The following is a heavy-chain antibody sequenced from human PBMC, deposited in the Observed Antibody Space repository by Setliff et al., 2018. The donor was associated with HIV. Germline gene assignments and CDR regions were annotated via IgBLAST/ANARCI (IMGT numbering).Heavy chain of an antibody. Sequence: SETLSLTCTVTGFSISSGYYWAWIRQPPGKGLEWIVYIYHAGNTYYNPSLKSRVTISVDTSKNQISLRLNSLTAADTAVYYCARGTTLNVVPDAFDIWGQGTMVTVSS. J-gene: IGHJ3*02. CDR3: ARGTTLNVVPDAFDI. V-gene: IGHV4-38-2*02. D-gene: IGHD4-17*01. CDR1: GFSISSGYY. CDR2: IYHAGNT.